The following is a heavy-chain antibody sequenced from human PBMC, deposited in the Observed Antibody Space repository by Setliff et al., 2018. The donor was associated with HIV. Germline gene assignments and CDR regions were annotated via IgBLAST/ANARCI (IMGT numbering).Heavy chain of an antibody. J-gene: IGHJ4*02. Sequence: PSETLSLTCTVSGGSISSYYWSWIRQPPGKGLEWIGYIYHSGSAIYNPSLNSRVIISVDRSKNQFSLKLNSVTAADTAVYYCVRVPDYWGQGTLVTVSS. CDR2: IYHSGSA. CDR1: GGSISSYY. CDR3: VRVPDY. V-gene: IGHV4-59*12.